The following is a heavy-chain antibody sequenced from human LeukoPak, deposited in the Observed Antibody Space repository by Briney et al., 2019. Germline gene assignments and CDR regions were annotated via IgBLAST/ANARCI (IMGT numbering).Heavy chain of an antibody. Sequence: ASVKVSCKASGYTFTSYGISWVRQAPGQGLEWMGWISAYNGNTNYAQKLQGRVTMTTDKSTSTAYMELSSLRSEDTAVYYCARAGTYYYDSSGYGAFDIWGQGTMVTVSS. V-gene: IGHV1-18*01. CDR3: ARAGTYYYDSSGYGAFDI. D-gene: IGHD3-22*01. J-gene: IGHJ3*02. CDR1: GYTFTSYG. CDR2: ISAYNGNT.